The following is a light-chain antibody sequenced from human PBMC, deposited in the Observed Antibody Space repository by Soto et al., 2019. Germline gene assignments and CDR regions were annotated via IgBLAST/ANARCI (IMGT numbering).Light chain of an antibody. V-gene: IGKV1-5*03. CDR2: RAS. J-gene: IGKJ1*01. CDR1: QSISRW. Sequence: DIQMTQSPFTLSASVGDGVTITCRASQSISRWLAWYQQKPGKAPKLLIYRASSLESGVPSRFSGSGSGTEFTLTISGLQSDDSATYYCQQYQTWTFGQGTKVEIK. CDR3: QQYQTWT.